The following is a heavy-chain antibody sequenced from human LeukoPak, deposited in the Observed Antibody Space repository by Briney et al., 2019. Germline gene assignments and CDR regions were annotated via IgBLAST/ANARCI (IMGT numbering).Heavy chain of an antibody. CDR1: GFTFNNYA. J-gene: IGHJ4*02. V-gene: IGHV3-23*01. CDR2: VVGGGGTT. D-gene: IGHD6-19*01. Sequence: PEGSLRLSCAASGFTFNNYAMSWVRQAPGKGLEWVSAVVGGGGTTFYADSVKGRFTISRDNSRNTVYLQMNSLRGEDTAVYYCAKARLSTGWAYNDYWGQGTLVSVSS. CDR3: AKARLSTGWAYNDY.